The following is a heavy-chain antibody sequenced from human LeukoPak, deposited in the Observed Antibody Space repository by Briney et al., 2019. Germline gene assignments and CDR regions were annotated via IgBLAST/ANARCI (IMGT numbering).Heavy chain of an antibody. J-gene: IGHJ6*02. CDR3: ARDGSSAYYGSESYYNNYYYGMDV. Sequence: GVSLRLYCAASGFTFNSYSMNWLRQAPGKGRVGVSSISSSSSYIYYTDPVKGTFTISRDNAKNSLYLQMNSMSAEDTAVYYCARDGSSAYYGSESYYNNYYYGMDVWGQGTTVTVSS. CDR1: GFTFNSYS. V-gene: IGHV3-21*01. D-gene: IGHD3-10*01. CDR2: ISSSSSYI.